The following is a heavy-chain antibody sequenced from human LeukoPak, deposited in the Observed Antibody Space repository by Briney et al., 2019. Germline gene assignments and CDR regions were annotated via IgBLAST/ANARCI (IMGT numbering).Heavy chain of an antibody. Sequence: PGGSLRLSCAASGFTLSTYEMNWVRQAPGKGLEWVSYISSGGVTIYYADSVKGRFTISRGDAKNSLYLQMNSLRAEDTAVYYCARIWGDYWGQGALVTVSS. CDR2: ISSGGVTI. V-gene: IGHV3-48*03. CDR3: ARIWGDY. J-gene: IGHJ4*02. CDR1: GFTLSTYE. D-gene: IGHD7-27*01.